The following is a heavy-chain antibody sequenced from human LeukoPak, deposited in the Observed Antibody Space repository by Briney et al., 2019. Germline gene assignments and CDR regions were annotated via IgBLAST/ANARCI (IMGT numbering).Heavy chain of an antibody. CDR3: ARDAFDDSHPADY. Sequence: GGSLRLSCAASGFTFSSYEMNWVRQAPGKGLEWISYISGSGSTIYYADCVKGRFTISRDNARSSLYLQLNSLRAEDTAVYYCARDAFDDSHPADYWGQGTLVTVSS. CDR2: ISGSGSTI. J-gene: IGHJ4*02. CDR1: GFTFSSYE. V-gene: IGHV3-48*03. D-gene: IGHD3-22*01.